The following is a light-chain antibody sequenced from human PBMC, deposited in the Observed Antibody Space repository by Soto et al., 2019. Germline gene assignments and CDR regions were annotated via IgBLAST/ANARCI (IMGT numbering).Light chain of an antibody. V-gene: IGKV1-12*01. Sequence: DHPVTQPPSSRSASFGGRLTNTFRASQGISSWLAWYQQKPGKAPKLLIYATSSLQSGVPSRFSGSGSGTDFTLTLTSLQPEDFATYYCQQYSHLITFGQGTRLEIK. CDR1: QGISSW. CDR2: ATS. J-gene: IGKJ5*01. CDR3: QQYSHLIT.